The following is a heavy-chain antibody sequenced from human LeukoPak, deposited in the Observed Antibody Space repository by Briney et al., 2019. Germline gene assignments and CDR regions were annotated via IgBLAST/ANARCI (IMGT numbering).Heavy chain of an antibody. CDR2: INAGNGNT. CDR3: ARVDSSGWFIFDY. J-gene: IGHJ4*02. D-gene: IGHD6-19*01. CDR1: GYTFTSYA. V-gene: IGHV1-3*01. Sequence: ASVKGSCKASGYTFTSYAMHWVRQAPGQRLEWMGWINAGNGNTKYSQKFQGRVTITRDTSASTAYMELSSLRSEDTAVYYCARVDSSGWFIFDYWGQGTLVTVSS.